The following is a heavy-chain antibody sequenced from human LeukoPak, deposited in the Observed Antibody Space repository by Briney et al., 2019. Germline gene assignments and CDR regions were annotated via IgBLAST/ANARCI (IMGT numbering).Heavy chain of an antibody. J-gene: IGHJ4*02. CDR3: AKMYNDNSPKRNHMRY. V-gene: IGHV3-23*01. D-gene: IGHD3-9*01. Sequence: LGGSLRLSCAASGFTFRSYAMSWVRQAPGKGLEWVSVISGSGGSTDYADSVKGRFTVSRDNSKNTLYLQMNSLRAEDTAVYYCAKMYNDNSPKRNHMRYWGQGTLVTVSS. CDR1: GFTFRSYA. CDR2: ISGSGGST.